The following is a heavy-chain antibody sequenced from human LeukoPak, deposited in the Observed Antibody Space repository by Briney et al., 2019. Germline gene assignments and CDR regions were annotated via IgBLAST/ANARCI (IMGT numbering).Heavy chain of an antibody. CDR2: IIPIFGTA. D-gene: IGHD3-10*01. CDR3: ARDFSGALDY. CDR1: GYTFTSYY. V-gene: IGHV1-69*13. Sequence: SVKVSCKASGYTFTSYYMHWVRQAPGQGLEWMGGIIPIFGTANYAQKFQGRVTITADESTSTAYMELSSLRSEDTAVYYCARDFSGALDYWGQGTLVTVSS. J-gene: IGHJ4*02.